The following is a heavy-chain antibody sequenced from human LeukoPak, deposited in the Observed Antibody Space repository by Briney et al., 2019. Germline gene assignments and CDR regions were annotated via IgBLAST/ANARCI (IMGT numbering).Heavy chain of an antibody. Sequence: ASVKVSFKASGYTFTGYYMHWVRQAPGQGLEWMGWINPNSGGTNYAQKFQGRVTMTRDTSISTAYMELSRLRSDDTAVYYCARVDSSGYYFAFDIWGQGTMVTVSS. D-gene: IGHD3-22*01. CDR1: GYTFTGYY. J-gene: IGHJ3*02. CDR2: INPNSGGT. V-gene: IGHV1-2*02. CDR3: ARVDSSGYYFAFDI.